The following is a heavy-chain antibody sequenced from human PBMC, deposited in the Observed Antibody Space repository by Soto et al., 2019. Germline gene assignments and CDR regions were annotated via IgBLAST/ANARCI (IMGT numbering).Heavy chain of an antibody. CDR3: ARRSTGQPAAFDI. D-gene: IGHD2-2*01. CDR1: GGSISSYY. CDR2: IYYSGST. J-gene: IGHJ3*02. Sequence: SETLSLTCTVSGGSISSYYWSWIRQPPGKGLEWIGYIYYSGSTNYNPSLKSRVTISVDTSKNQFSLKLSSVTAADTAVYYWARRSTGQPAAFDIWGQLTTVTVSS. V-gene: IGHV4-59*08.